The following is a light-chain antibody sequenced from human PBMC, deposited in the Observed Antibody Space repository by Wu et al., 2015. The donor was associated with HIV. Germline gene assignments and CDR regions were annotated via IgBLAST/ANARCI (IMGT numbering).Light chain of an antibody. CDR2: AAS. V-gene: IGKV1-8*01. CDR1: QGISSY. CDR3: QQYKSYPWT. J-gene: IGKJ1*01. Sequence: AIRITQSPSSLSASTGDRVTITCRASQGISSYLAWYQQKPGKAPKLLIYAASTLQSGVPSRLSGSGSGTDFTLTISSLQPDDFAAYYCQQYKSYPWTFGQGTKVEIK.